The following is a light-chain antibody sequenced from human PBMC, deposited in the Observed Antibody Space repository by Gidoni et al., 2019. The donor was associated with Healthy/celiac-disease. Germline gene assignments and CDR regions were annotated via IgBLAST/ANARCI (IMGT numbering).Light chain of an antibody. CDR1: QSVSGRH. J-gene: IGKJ1*01. Sequence: IPLTHTPGTLSLSPGDIAALSVRASQSVSGRHFTWHWTTPGQTPRVLIYGASSRATGIQDKFSGSGSGTDFTLTISRLEPEDFAVYYCQQYGSSPWTFGQGTKVEIK. CDR3: QQYGSSPWT. V-gene: IGKV3-20*01. CDR2: GAS.